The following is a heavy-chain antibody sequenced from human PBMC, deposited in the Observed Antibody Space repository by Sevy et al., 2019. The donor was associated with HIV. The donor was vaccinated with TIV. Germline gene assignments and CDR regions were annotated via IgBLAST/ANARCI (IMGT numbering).Heavy chain of an antibody. CDR1: GFTFSTYD. CDR3: ARSGGYSDYGMDV. D-gene: IGHD5-12*01. J-gene: IGHJ6*02. V-gene: IGHV3-13*05. CDR2: VGPAGDQ. Sequence: GGSLRLSCVSSGFTFSTYDMHWVRQVTGKGLEWISGVGPAGDQFYPGSVKGRFTISRENAKNSIFLQRNNLRAGDTAVYYCARSGGYSDYGMDVWGQGTTVTVSS.